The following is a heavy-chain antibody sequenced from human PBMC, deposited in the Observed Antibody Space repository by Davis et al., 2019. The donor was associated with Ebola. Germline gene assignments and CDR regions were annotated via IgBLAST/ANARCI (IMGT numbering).Heavy chain of an antibody. D-gene: IGHD2-8*01. V-gene: IGHV5-10-1*04. J-gene: IGHJ4*02. CDR2: IDPSDSYT. CDR3: ARHPRYCTNGVCYREYYFDY. CDR1: GYSFTSYW. Sequence: GESLKISCKGSGYSFTSYWISWVRQMPGKGLEWMGRIDPSDSYTNYSPSFQGQVTISADKSISTAYLQWSSLKASDTAMYYCARHPRYCTNGVCYREYYFDYWGQGTLVTVSS.